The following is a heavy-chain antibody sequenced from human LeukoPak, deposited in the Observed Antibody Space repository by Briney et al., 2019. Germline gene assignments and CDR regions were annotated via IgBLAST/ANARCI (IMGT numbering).Heavy chain of an antibody. CDR1: GFTFSSYS. CDR3: ATETGYNYGFDH. D-gene: IGHD5-18*01. CDR2: ISSSSSYI. V-gene: IGHV3-21*01. J-gene: IGHJ5*02. Sequence: GGCLRLSCAASGFTFSSYSMNWVRQAPGKGLEWVSSISSSSSYIYYGDSVKGRFTISRDNAKNSLYLQMNSLRAEDTAVYYCATETGYNYGFDHWGQGTLVTVSS.